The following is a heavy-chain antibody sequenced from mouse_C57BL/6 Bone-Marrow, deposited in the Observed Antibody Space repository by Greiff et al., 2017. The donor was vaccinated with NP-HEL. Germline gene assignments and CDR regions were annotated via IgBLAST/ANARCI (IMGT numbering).Heavy chain of an antibody. D-gene: IGHD1-1*01. CDR2: IDPEDGET. V-gene: IGHV14-2*01. CDR1: GFNIKDYY. J-gene: IGHJ1*03. CDR3: ARPPYGSSFYWYFDV. Sequence: EVQVVESGAELVKPGASVKLSCTASGFNIKDYYMHWVKQRTEQGLEWIGRIDPEDGETKYAPKFQGKATITADTSSNTAYLQLSSLTSEDTAVYYCARPPYGSSFYWYFDVWGTGTTVTVSS.